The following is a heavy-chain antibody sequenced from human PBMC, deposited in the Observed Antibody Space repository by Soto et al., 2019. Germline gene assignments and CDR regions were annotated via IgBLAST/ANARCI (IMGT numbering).Heavy chain of an antibody. Sequence: LTCPDSAGSLSSISSYWGCIRQPPGKGLEWIGSIYYSGSTYYNPSLKSRVTISVDTSKNQFSLKLSSVTAADTAVYYCATLAAAGTIGDWGQGTLVTVSS. D-gene: IGHD6-13*01. CDR1: AGSLSSISSY. CDR3: ATLAAAGTIGD. V-gene: IGHV4-39*01. CDR2: IYYSGST. J-gene: IGHJ4*02.